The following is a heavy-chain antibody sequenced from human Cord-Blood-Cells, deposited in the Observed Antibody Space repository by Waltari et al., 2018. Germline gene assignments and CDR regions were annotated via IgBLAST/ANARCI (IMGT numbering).Heavy chain of an antibody. CDR1: GGTFSSYA. Sequence: QVQLVQSGAEVKKPGSSVKVSCKASGGTFSSYAISWVRQAPGQGLEWMGGIIPIFGTANYAQKFEGRVTITADESTSTAYMELSSLRSEDTAVYYCARAFCSSTSCYRVVWFDPWGQGTLVTVSS. CDR2: IIPIFGTA. D-gene: IGHD2-2*02. V-gene: IGHV1-69*12. J-gene: IGHJ5*02. CDR3: ARAFCSSTSCYRVVWFDP.